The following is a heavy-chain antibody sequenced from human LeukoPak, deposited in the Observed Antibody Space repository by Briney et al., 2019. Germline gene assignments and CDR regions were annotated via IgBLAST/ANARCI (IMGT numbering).Heavy chain of an antibody. V-gene: IGHV1-18*01. Sequence: ASVKVSCKASGGTFSSYAISWVRQAPGQGLEWMGWISAYNGNTNYAQKLQGRVTMTTDTSTSTAYMELRSLRSDDTAVYYCARGYNYYDSSGYYRPFDYWGQGTLVTVSS. J-gene: IGHJ4*02. CDR2: ISAYNGNT. D-gene: IGHD3-22*01. CDR3: ARGYNYYDSSGYYRPFDY. CDR1: GGTFSSYA.